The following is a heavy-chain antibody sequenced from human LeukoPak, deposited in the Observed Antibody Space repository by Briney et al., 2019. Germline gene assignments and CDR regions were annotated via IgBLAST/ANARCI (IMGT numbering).Heavy chain of an antibody. Sequence: GGSLRLSCAASGFSVSSNYMNWVRQAPGKGLEWVSIIYGGDTTDYADSVKGRFTISRDNSKNTLYLQMNSLRAEDTAMYYCAKDLEPTAYYYYYMDVWDKGTTVTVSS. V-gene: IGHV3-53*01. CDR1: GFSVSSNY. J-gene: IGHJ6*03. CDR3: AKDLEPTAYYYYYMDV. D-gene: IGHD1-14*01. CDR2: IYGGDTT.